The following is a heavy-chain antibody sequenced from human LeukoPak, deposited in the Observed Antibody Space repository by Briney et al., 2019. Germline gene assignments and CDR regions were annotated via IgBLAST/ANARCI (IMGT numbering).Heavy chain of an antibody. CDR2: ISGSGGST. J-gene: IGHJ4*02. V-gene: IGHV3-23*01. CDR1: GFTFSSYA. D-gene: IGHD6-19*01. Sequence: GGSLRLSCAASGFTFSSYAMSWVRQAPGKGLEWLSAISGSGGSTYYADSVKGRFTISRDNSKNTLYLQMNSLRAEDTAVYYCAKGLLRYSSGWYLDYWGQGTLVTVSS. CDR3: AKGLLRYSSGWYLDY.